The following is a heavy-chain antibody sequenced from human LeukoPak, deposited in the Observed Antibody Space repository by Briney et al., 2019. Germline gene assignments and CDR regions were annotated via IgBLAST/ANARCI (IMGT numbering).Heavy chain of an antibody. CDR3: ARDGYYDSSGYYDPAQDY. CDR2: ISSSSRYI. V-gene: IGHV3-21*01. Sequence: PGGSLRLSCAASGFTFSTYSMNWVRQAPGKGLEWVSSISSSSRYIYYSDSVKGRFTISRDNAKNALYLQMNSLRAEDTAVYYCARDGYYDSSGYYDPAQDYWGQGSLVTVSS. J-gene: IGHJ4*02. CDR1: GFTFSTYS. D-gene: IGHD3-22*01.